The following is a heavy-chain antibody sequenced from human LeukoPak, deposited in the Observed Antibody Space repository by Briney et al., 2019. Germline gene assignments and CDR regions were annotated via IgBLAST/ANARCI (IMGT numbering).Heavy chain of an antibody. V-gene: IGHV5-51*01. CDR3: ARLQESMVRGVTPFDY. D-gene: IGHD3-10*01. J-gene: IGHJ4*02. CDR2: IYPGDSDT. Sequence: GESLKISCKGSGYSFTSYWIGWVRQLPGKGLEWMGIIYPGDSDTRYSLSFQGQVTISADKSISTAYLQWSSLKASDTAMYYCARLQESMVRGVTPFDYWGQGTLVTVSS. CDR1: GYSFTSYW.